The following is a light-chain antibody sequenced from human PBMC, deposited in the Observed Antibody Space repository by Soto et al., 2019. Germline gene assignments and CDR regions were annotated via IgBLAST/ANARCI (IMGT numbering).Light chain of an antibody. Sequence: QSALTQPPSASGSPGQSVAISCTGTSSDVGGYDYVSWYQQHPGKAPKLMIYEVTKRPSGVPDRFSGSKSCNTASLTVSGLQAEDEADYYCSSYGGNNNLLFGGGTKLTVL. V-gene: IGLV2-8*01. CDR3: SSYGGNNNLL. J-gene: IGLJ2*01. CDR2: EVT. CDR1: SSDVGGYDY.